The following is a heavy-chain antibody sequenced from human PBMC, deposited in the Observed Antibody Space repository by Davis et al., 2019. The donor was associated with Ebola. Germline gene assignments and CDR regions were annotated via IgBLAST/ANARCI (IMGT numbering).Heavy chain of an antibody. V-gene: IGHV3-53*04. J-gene: IGHJ4*02. CDR1: GFNFGEYA. CDR2: IYSGGST. Sequence: GESLKISCTASGFNFGEYALTWVRQAPGKGLEWVSVIYSGGSTYYADSVKGRFTISRHNSKNTLYLQMNSLRAEDTAVYYCARSKYSGYDRALDYWGQGTLVTVSS. D-gene: IGHD5-12*01. CDR3: ARSKYSGYDRALDY.